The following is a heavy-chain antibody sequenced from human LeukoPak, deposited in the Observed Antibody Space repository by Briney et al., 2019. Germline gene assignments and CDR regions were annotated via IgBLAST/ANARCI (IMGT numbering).Heavy chain of an antibody. CDR1: GITFRSYG. CDR3: AKDSPILTI. J-gene: IGHJ3*02. D-gene: IGHD3-3*01. Sequence: LGGSLRLSCAASGITFRSYGMSWVRQAPGKGLDWVSAIIDSGGSTYYADSVKGRFTISRDNSKNALYLQMNSLRAEDTALYYCAKDSPILTIWGQGTMVTVSS. CDR2: IIDSGGST. V-gene: IGHV3-23*01.